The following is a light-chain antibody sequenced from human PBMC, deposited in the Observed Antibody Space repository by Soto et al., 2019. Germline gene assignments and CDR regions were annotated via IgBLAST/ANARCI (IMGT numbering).Light chain of an antibody. CDR2: AAS. J-gene: IGKJ4*01. V-gene: IGKV1-39*01. CDR1: QSISNF. CDR3: QQYYNSVLT. Sequence: DIQMTQSPSSLSASLGDRVTTTCRASQSISNFLNWVQHKPGNAPKVLISAASTLQSGVPPRFSGSESGTDFTLTISSLQPEDSASYYCQQYYNSVLTVGGGTKVDSK.